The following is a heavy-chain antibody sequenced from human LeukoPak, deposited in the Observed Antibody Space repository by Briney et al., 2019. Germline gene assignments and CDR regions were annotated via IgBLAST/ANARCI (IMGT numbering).Heavy chain of an antibody. CDR2: INPNSGGT. J-gene: IGHJ4*02. V-gene: IGHV1-2*02. D-gene: IGHD3-10*01. CDR1: GYTFTGYY. CDR3: ARATMVRGVWFDY. Sequence: ASVKVSCKASGYTFTGYYMHWVRQAPGQGLEWMGWINPNSGGTNYAQKFQGRVTMTRDTSISTAYMELSRLRSDDTAVYYCARATMVRGVWFDYWGQGTLVSVSS.